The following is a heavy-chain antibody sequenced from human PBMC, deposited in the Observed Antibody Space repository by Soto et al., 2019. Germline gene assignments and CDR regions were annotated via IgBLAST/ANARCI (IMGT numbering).Heavy chain of an antibody. CDR2: ISTYKGNT. V-gene: IGHV1-18*01. Sequence: QVQLVQCGPEVKKPGASVKVSCKTSGYSYTSYGIAWVRKARGQGLEWMGWISTYKGNTNYAQKFQGRVTMTTDTFTSTGYMELRSLRSDDTAVYYCATRSPAFDYWGQGTLVTVSS. CDR3: ATRSPAFDY. J-gene: IGHJ4*02. CDR1: GYSYTSYG.